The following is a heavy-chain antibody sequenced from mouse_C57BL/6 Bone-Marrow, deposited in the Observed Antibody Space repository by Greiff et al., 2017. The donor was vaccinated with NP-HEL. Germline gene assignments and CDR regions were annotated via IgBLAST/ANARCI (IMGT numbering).Heavy chain of an antibody. CDR2: ISSGGSYT. Sequence: EVKLMESGGDLVKPGGFLKLSCAASGFTFSSYGMSWVRQTPDKRLEWVATISSGGSYTYYPDSVKGRFTISRDNAKNTLYLQMSSLKSEDTAMYYCARPQLFAYWGQGTLVTVSA. J-gene: IGHJ3*01. V-gene: IGHV5-6*01. D-gene: IGHD4-1*02. CDR1: GFTFSSYG. CDR3: ARPQLFAY.